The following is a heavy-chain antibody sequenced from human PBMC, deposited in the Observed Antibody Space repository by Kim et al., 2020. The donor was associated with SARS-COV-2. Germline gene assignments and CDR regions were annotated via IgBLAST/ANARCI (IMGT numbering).Heavy chain of an antibody. CDR1: GGTFSSYA. D-gene: IGHD3-9*01. CDR3: ASIRLRYFDWSLLGAFDI. Sequence: SVKVSCKASGGTFSSYAISWVRQAPGQGLEWMGGIIPIFGTANYAQKFQGRVTITADESTSTAYMELSSLRSEDTAVYYCASIRLRYFDWSLLGAFDIWGQGTMVTVSS. J-gene: IGHJ3*02. V-gene: IGHV1-69*13. CDR2: IIPIFGTA.